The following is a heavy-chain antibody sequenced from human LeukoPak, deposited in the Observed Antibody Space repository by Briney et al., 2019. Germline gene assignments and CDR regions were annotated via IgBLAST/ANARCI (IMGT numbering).Heavy chain of an antibody. D-gene: IGHD4-17*01. V-gene: IGHV3-74*01. CDR3: ARDPFYGDADFDY. Sequence: GGSLRLSCAASGFTFSNYWMHWVRQAQGKGLVWVSRIKSDGSSTTYADSVKGRFTISRDNAKNMVYLQMNSLRAEDTAVYYCARDPFYGDADFDYWGQGTLVTVSS. CDR1: GFTFSNYW. J-gene: IGHJ4*02. CDR2: IKSDGSST.